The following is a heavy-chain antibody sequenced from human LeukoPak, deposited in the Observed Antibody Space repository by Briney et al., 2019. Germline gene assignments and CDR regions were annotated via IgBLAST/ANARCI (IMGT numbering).Heavy chain of an antibody. V-gene: IGHV4-34*01. CDR3: ARAGDSSGYCDS. D-gene: IGHD3-22*01. CDR1: GGSFSGYY. CDR2: INHRGTT. J-gene: IGHJ4*02. Sequence: SETLSLTCAVYGGSFSGYYWSWIRQPPGKGLEWIGEINHRGTTNYNPSLKSRVTMSVDRSKNQFSLKLSSVTAADTAVYYYARAGDSSGYCDSWGQGILVTVSS.